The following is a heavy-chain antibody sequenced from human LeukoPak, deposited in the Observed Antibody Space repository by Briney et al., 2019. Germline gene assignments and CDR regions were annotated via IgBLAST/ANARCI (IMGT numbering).Heavy chain of an antibody. V-gene: IGHV3-74*01. CDR1: GFTFSTYW. CDR2: IKSDGST. Sequence: GESLRLSCAASGFTFSTYWMHWVRQAPGKGLVWVSRIKSDGSTNYAESVKGRFTISRDNAKNTVSLQMNSLRPEDTGVYYCARAPSEIGGYYPEYFRHWGQGTLVTVSS. J-gene: IGHJ1*01. D-gene: IGHD3-22*01. CDR3: ARAPSEIGGYYPEYFRH.